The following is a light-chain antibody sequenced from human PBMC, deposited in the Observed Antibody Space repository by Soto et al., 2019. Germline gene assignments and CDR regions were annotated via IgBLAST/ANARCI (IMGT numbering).Light chain of an antibody. V-gene: IGKV3-15*01. CDR2: GAS. CDR1: QTVIRY. Sequence: IVLTQSPPTLSSSPGERATLSCRASQTVIRYLACYQQKPGQAPRLLIYGASTRATGFPARFSGSGSGTEFTLTISSLQSEDFAVYYCQQYNDWPWTFGQGTKVDI. CDR3: QQYNDWPWT. J-gene: IGKJ1*01.